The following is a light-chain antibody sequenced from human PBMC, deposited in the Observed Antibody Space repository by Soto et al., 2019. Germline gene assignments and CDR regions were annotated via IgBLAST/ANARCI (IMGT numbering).Light chain of an antibody. CDR1: QSVSSSY. CDR2: GAS. CDR3: QQYGNSRGT. J-gene: IGKJ1*01. Sequence: EIVLTQSPGTLSLSPGDRATLSCRASQSVSSSYLAGYQQKPGQAPRLLIYGASSRATGIPERFSGSGSGTDFTHTISGLEPEDSAVYYCQQYGNSRGTFGQGTKVEIK. V-gene: IGKV3-20*01.